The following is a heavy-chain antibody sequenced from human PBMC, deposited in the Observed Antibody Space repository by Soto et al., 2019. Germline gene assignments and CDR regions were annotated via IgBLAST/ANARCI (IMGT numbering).Heavy chain of an antibody. V-gene: IGHV1-69*06. CDR3: ARGSSSSRTNYYYYGMDV. CDR2: IIPISGTA. J-gene: IGHJ6*02. Sequence: ASVKVSCKASGGTFSSYAISWVRQAPGQGLEWMGGIIPISGTANYAQKFQGRVTITADKSTSTAYMELSSLRSEDTAVYYCARGSSSSRTNYYYYGMDVWGQGTTVTVSS. CDR1: GGTFSSYA. D-gene: IGHD6-13*01.